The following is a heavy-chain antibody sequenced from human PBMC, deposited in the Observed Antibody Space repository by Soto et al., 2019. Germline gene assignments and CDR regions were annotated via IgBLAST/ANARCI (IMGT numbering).Heavy chain of an antibody. CDR2: IYYSGST. J-gene: IGHJ6*02. CDR3: ARAKNWSGYYKPRRYYYYGMDV. Sequence: SETLSLTCTVSGGSISSSSYYWGWIRQPPGKGLEWIGSIYYSGSTYYNPSLKSRVTISVDTSKNQFSLKLSSVTAADTAVYYCARAKNWSGYYKPRRYYYYGMDVWGQGTTVTVSS. V-gene: IGHV4-39*01. D-gene: IGHD3-3*01. CDR1: GGSISSSSYY.